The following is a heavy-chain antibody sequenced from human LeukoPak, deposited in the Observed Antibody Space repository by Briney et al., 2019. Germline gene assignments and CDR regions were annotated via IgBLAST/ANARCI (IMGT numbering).Heavy chain of an antibody. J-gene: IGHJ4*02. CDR3: TGGVWGYDTSGFNFDY. Sequence: GGSLRLSCAASGFTFGGSVIHWVRQASGKGLEWVGRIRSKANSYATAYAASVKGRFTISRDDSKNTAYLQMNSLKTEDTAVYYCTGGVWGYDTSGFNFDYWGQGSLVSVSS. CDR2: IRSKANSYAT. D-gene: IGHD3-22*01. V-gene: IGHV3-73*01. CDR1: GFTFGGSV.